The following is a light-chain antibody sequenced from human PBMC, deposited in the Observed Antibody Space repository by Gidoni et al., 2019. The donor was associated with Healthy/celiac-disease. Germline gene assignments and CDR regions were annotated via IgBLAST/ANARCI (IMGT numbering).Light chain of an antibody. V-gene: IGLV3-19*01. CDR3: NSRDSSGNLYV. Sequence: SSELTQDPAVSVALGQTVRITCQGDSLRSYYASWYQQMPGQAPVLVIYGKNNRPSGIPDRFSGSSSGNTASLTITGAQAEDEADYYCNSRDSSGNLYVFGTGTKVTVL. CDR2: GKN. J-gene: IGLJ1*01. CDR1: SLRSYY.